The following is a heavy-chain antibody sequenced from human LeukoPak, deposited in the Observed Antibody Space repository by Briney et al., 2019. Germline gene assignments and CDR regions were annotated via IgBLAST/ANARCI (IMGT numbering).Heavy chain of an antibody. Sequence: GGSLRLSCAASGFTFSSYSMNWVRQTPGKGLEWVSSISSSSSYIYYADSVKGRFTISRDNAKNSLYLQMNSLRAEDTAVYYCARVYGYSYGFDYWGQGTLVTVSS. J-gene: IGHJ4*02. CDR2: ISSSSSYI. CDR3: ARVYGYSYGFDY. V-gene: IGHV3-21*01. CDR1: GFTFSSYS. D-gene: IGHD5-18*01.